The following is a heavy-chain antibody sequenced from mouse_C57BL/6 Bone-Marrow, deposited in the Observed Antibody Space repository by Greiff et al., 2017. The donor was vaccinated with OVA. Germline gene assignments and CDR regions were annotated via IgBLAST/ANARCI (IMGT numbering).Heavy chain of an antibody. CDR1: GFTFTDYY. V-gene: IGHV7-3*01. CDR3: ARLGYDSDWYFDV. Sequence: VQLKESGGGLVQPGGSLSLSCAASGFTFTDYYMSWVRQPPGKALEWLGFIRNKANGYTTEYSASVKGRFTISRDNSQSILYLQMNALRAEDSATYYCARLGYDSDWYFDVWGTGTTVTVSS. D-gene: IGHD2-4*01. J-gene: IGHJ1*03. CDR2: IRNKANGYTT.